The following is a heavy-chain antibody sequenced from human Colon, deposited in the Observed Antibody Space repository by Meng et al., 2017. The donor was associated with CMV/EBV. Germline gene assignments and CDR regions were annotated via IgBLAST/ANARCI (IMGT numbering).Heavy chain of an antibody. CDR2: INGDGTTT. V-gene: IGHV3-74*01. CDR3: TTDRVGAMFYTNPFDY. D-gene: IGHD1-26*01. J-gene: IGHJ4*02. CDR1: GFTFSRHW. Sequence: GESLKISCVASGFTFSRHWTHWVRQVPGKGPEWVSHINGDGTTTSHADSVKGRFTISRDNAKNTLFLQMNSLGADDTGVYFCTTDRVGAMFYTNPFDYWGQGTLVTVSS.